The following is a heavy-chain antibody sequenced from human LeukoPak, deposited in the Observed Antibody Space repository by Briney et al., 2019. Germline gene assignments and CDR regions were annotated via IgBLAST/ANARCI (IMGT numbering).Heavy chain of an antibody. CDR1: GASISSYY. Sequence: KPSETLSLTCTVSGASISSYYWSWIRQPPGKGLEWIGNMYYRGSTNYYPSLKSRVTISMETSKNQFSLKLNSVSAADTAVYYCASGIGSSWLDYWGQGTLVTVSS. J-gene: IGHJ4*02. V-gene: IGHV4-59*01. CDR3: ASGIGSSWLDY. D-gene: IGHD6-13*01. CDR2: MYYRGST.